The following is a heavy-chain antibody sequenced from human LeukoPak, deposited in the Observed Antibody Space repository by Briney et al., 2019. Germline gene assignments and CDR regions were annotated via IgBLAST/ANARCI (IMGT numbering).Heavy chain of an antibody. D-gene: IGHD3-10*01. V-gene: IGHV4-31*03. J-gene: IGHJ4*02. CDR1: GGSISSGGYC. Sequence: SGTLSLTCTVSGGSISSGGYCWSWIRQHPGKGLEWIGYIYYSGSTYYNPSLKSRVTISVDTSKNQFSLKLSSVTAADTAVYYCARGTRYYGSGERGDYWGQGTLVTVSS. CDR2: IYYSGST. CDR3: ARGTRYYGSGERGDY.